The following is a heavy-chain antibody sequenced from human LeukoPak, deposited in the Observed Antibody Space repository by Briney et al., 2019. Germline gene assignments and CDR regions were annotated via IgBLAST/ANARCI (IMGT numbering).Heavy chain of an antibody. D-gene: IGHD2-21*02. J-gene: IGHJ4*02. CDR2: ISTSSSYI. CDR1: GIIFSNYA. Sequence: GGSLRLSCAASGIIFSNYAMNWVRQAPGKGLEWVSSISTSSSYIFYADSVKGRFTISRDNAKNSLFLQMNSLRAEDMAVYYCARAQFPPVTDYWGQGTLVTVSS. V-gene: IGHV3-21*01. CDR3: ARAQFPPVTDY.